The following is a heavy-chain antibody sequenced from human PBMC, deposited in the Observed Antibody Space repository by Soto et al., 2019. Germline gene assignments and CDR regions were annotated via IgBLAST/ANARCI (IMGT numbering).Heavy chain of an antibody. V-gene: IGHV4-59*01. D-gene: IGHD2-2*02. Sequence: QVQLQESGPGLVKPSETLSLTCSVSGGSISGYYWSWIRQPPGKGLEWIGYFHYSRSTNYNPSLKSRVTISVDTSKNQFSLNLSSVTAADTAVYYCARTYTYAFDIWGQGTMVTVSS. J-gene: IGHJ3*02. CDR1: GGSISGYY. CDR3: ARTYTYAFDI. CDR2: FHYSRST.